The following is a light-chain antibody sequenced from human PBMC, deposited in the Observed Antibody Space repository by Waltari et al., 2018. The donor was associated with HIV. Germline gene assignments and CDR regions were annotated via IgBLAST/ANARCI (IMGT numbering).Light chain of an antibody. CDR3: QQYNDWPRT. CDR2: AAS. J-gene: IGKJ1*01. CDR1: QSVSSN. Sequence: EVAMTPSPATMYVSTGDGAALACRASQSVSSNLAWYQQKPGQAPRLLIYAASTRATGVPVRISGSGSGTEFTLTISSLQSEDFAVYYCQQYNDWPRTFGQGTKVEIK. V-gene: IGKV3-15*01.